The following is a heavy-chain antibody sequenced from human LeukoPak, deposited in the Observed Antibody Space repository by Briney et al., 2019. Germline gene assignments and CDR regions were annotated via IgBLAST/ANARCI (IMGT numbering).Heavy chain of an antibody. CDR3: ARGVGYSSSWYDLGFDP. J-gene: IGHJ5*02. CDR2: IYPGDSDT. Sequence: GESLKTSCKGSGYSFTSYWIGWVRQMPGKGLEWMGIIYPGDSDTRYSPSFQGQVTISADKSISTAYLQWSSLKASDTAMYYCARGVGYSSSWYDLGFDPWGQGTLVTVSS. V-gene: IGHV5-51*01. D-gene: IGHD6-13*01. CDR1: GYSFTSYW.